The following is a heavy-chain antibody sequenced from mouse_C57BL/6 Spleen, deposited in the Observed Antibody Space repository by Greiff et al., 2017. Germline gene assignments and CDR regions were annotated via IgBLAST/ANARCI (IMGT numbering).Heavy chain of an antibody. V-gene: IGHV1-53*01. CDR2: INPSNGGT. D-gene: IGHD1-1*01. CDR3: ARSGTTVVEGYWYFDV. J-gene: IGHJ1*03. Sequence: QVQLQQPGTELVKPGASVKLSCKASGYTFTSYWMHWVKQRPGQGLEWIGNINPSNGGTNYNEKFKSKATLTVDKSSSTAYMQLSSLTSEDSAVYYCARSGTTVVEGYWYFDVWGTGTTVTVSS. CDR1: GYTFTSYW.